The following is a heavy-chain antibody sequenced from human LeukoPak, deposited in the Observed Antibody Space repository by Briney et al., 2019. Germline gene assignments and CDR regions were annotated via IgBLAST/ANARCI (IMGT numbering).Heavy chain of an antibody. V-gene: IGHV3-23*01. CDR2: ISGDGTST. J-gene: IGHJ6*03. CDR3: AKNSLTNGHTYYYMDV. CDR1: GFPFTNYA. Sequence: GGSLRLSCAASGFPFTNYAMSWVRQAPGKGLECLSVISGDGTSTYYTDSVKGRFTISRDNSKDTLYLQMNSLRAEDTAVYYCAKNSLTNGHTYYYMDVWGKGTTVTVSS. D-gene: IGHD2-2*02.